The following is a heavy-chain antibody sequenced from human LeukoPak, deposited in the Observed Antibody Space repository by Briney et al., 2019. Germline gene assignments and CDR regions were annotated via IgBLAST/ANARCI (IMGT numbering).Heavy chain of an antibody. Sequence: SETLSLTCAVYGGSFSGYYWSWIRQPPGKGLEWIGEISHSGSTNYNPSLKSRVTISVNTSKNQFSLKLSSVTAADTAVYYCARRAYYESSVDYWGQGTLVTVSS. D-gene: IGHD3-22*01. V-gene: IGHV4-34*01. CDR2: ISHSGST. J-gene: IGHJ4*02. CDR1: GGSFSGYY. CDR3: ARRAYYESSVDY.